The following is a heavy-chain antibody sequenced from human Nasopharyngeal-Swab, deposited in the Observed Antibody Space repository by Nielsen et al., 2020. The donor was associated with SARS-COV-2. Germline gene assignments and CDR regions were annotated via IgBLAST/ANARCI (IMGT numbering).Heavy chain of an antibody. CDR2: IMQDGSEK. Sequence: GGSLRLSCAASGFTFSSYWMSWVSQAPGKGLEWEANIMQDGSEKYYVDSVKGRFTISRDDAKNSLYLQMNSLRAEETAVYYCARDCYGFSTSFNLLDYWGQGTLVTVSS. CDR3: ARDCYGFSTSFNLLDY. V-gene: IGHV3-7*01. D-gene: IGHD2-2*01. J-gene: IGHJ4*02. CDR1: GFTFSSYW.